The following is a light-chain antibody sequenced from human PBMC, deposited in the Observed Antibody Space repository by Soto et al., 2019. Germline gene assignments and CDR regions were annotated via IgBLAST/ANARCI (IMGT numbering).Light chain of an antibody. CDR1: GSDIGDYKY. CDR3: SSYRSTNTPYV. V-gene: IGLV2-14*01. CDR2: EVS. J-gene: IGLJ1*01. Sequence: QSALAQPASVSGSPGQSLTISCTGTGSDIGDYKYVSWYQQRPGKAPKLMIYEVSNRPSGVSNRFSGSKSGNTASLTISGLQAGDEADYYCSSYRSTNTPYVFGTGTKVTVL.